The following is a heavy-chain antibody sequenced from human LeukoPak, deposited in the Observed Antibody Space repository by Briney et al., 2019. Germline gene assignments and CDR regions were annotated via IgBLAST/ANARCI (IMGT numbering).Heavy chain of an antibody. D-gene: IGHD5-12*01. V-gene: IGHV3-21*01. Sequence: GGSLRLSCAASGFTFSNYNMNWVRQAPGKGLEWVSSISSSSGYIYYADSVKGRFTISRDNAKNSLYLQMNGLRAEDTAVYYCAGGYSGYDLAAGMDVWGQGTTVTVSS. CDR2: ISSSSGYI. CDR3: AGGYSGYDLAAGMDV. J-gene: IGHJ6*02. CDR1: GFTFSNYN.